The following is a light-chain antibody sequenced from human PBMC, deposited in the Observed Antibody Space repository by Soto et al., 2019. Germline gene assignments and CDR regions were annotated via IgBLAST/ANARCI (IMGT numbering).Light chain of an antibody. CDR3: QQYNGDSYT. Sequence: DIQMSQYPSTLSVSVGDRVTSACRASQSVSWWLAWYQQRPGKGPKLLIYDASSLQSGVPSRFSGSGSGTEFTLTISSLQPEDFATYYCQQYNGDSYTFGQGTRLEIK. CDR2: DAS. J-gene: IGKJ5*01. CDR1: QSVSWW. V-gene: IGKV1-5*01.